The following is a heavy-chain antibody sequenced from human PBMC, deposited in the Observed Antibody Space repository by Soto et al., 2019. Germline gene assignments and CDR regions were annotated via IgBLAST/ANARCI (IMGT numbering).Heavy chain of an antibody. J-gene: IGHJ4*02. D-gene: IGHD3-10*01. CDR1: GYTFADYG. CDR3: AREGEGYYGSGSYYVTEY. CDR2: IISYNGNT. Sequence: QVQLVQSGAEVKKPGASVKVSCKASGYTFADYGISWVRQAPGQGLEWMGWIISYNGNTNYAQKMQDRVTMTTDTSTSTAYMELQNLRSDDTAVYYCAREGEGYYGSGSYYVTEYWGQGTLVTVSS. V-gene: IGHV1-18*01.